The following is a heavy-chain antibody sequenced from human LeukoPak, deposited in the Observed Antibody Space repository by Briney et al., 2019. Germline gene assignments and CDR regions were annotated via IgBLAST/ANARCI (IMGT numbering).Heavy chain of an antibody. Sequence: SVKVSCKASGGTFSSYAISWVRQAPGQGLEWMGGIIPIFGTANYAQKFQGRVTITADESTSTAYMELSSLRSEDTAVYYCARGSYYDFWSGYSPDAFDIWGQGTMVTVSS. CDR1: GGTFSSYA. CDR3: ARGSYYDFWSGYSPDAFDI. J-gene: IGHJ3*02. D-gene: IGHD3-3*01. CDR2: IIPIFGTA. V-gene: IGHV1-69*01.